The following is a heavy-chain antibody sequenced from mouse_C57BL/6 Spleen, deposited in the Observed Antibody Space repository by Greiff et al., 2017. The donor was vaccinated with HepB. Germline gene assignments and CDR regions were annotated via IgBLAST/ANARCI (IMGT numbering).Heavy chain of an antibody. J-gene: IGHJ3*01. V-gene: IGHV1-66*01. D-gene: IGHD2-4*01. CDR1: GYSFTSYY. CDR2: IYPGSGNT. CDR3: ARPDYDYDVWFAY. Sequence: VQLVESGPELVKPGASVKISCKASGYSFTSYYIHWVKQRPGQGLEWIGWIYPGSGNTKYNEKFKGKATLTADTSSSTAYMQLSSLTSEDSAVYYCARPDYDYDVWFAYWGQGTLVTVSA.